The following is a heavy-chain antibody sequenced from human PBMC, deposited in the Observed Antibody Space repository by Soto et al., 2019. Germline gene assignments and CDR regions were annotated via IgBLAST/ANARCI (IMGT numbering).Heavy chain of an antibody. Sequence: GGSLRLSCGASGFTVSDNAMTLVRQSPGKGLEWVSSISDDGDSTYYADSVKGRFAVSRDNSKNKLFLHINSLGAEDTAVYYCAKSLPTAGNYGLHVSDQATWVTVSS. D-gene: IGHD6-13*01. CDR3: AKSLPTAGNYGLHV. CDR1: GFTVSDNA. V-gene: IGHV3-23*01. J-gene: IGHJ6*02. CDR2: ISDDGDST.